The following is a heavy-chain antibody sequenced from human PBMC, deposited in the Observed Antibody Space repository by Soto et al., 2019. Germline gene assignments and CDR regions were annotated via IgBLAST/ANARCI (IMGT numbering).Heavy chain of an antibody. J-gene: IGHJ4*02. V-gene: IGHV3-23*01. CDR3: AKDKGQWLPLKGDFDY. CDR1: GFTFSSYA. Sequence: GGSLRLSCAASGFTFSSYAMSWVRQAPGKGLEWVSAISGSGGSTYYADSVKGRFTISRDNSKNTLYLQMNSLRAEDTAVYYCAKDKGQWLPLKGDFDYWGQGTLVTVSS. D-gene: IGHD6-19*01. CDR2: ISGSGGST.